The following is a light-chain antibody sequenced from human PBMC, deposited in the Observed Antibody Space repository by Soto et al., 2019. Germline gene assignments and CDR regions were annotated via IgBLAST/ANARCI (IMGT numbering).Light chain of an antibody. CDR3: QQFGNSLPWT. V-gene: IGKV3D-7*01. CDR2: GAS. Sequence: EIVMTQSPATLSLSPGERATLSCRASQSVSSSYLSWYQQKPGQAPRLLIYGASTRATGIPARFSGSGSGTDFTLTISSLQPEDFAVYYCQQFGNSLPWTFGQGTKVDIK. J-gene: IGKJ1*01. CDR1: QSVSSSY.